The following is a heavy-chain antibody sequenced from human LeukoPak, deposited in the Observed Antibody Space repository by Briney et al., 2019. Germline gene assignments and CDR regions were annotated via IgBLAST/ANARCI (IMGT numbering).Heavy chain of an antibody. CDR2: IYSGGST. J-gene: IGHJ4*02. CDR3: ASSDYYGSGSYYSDY. D-gene: IGHD3-10*01. Sequence: PGGSLRLSCAASGFTVSSNYMSWVRQAPGKGLEWVSVIYSGGSTYYADSVKGRFTISRDNSKNTLYLQMNSLRAEDTAVYYCASSDYYGSGSYYSDYWGQGTLVTVSS. V-gene: IGHV3-66*01. CDR1: GFTVSSNY.